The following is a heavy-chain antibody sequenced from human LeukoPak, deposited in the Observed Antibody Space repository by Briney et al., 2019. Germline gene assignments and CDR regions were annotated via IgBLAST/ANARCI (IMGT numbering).Heavy chain of an antibody. CDR3: ASTETPSYYDSNGFCPYYFDY. CDR1: GFTFSNYG. CDR2: ISYDGRNK. Sequence: GGSLRLSCAASGFTFSNYGMHWFRQAPGKGLEWVAVISYDGRNKYYPDSVKGRFTISRDNSKNTLYLQMNSLRAEDTAVYYCASTETPSYYDSNGFCPYYFDYWGQGTLVTVSS. V-gene: IGHV3-30*03. J-gene: IGHJ4*02. D-gene: IGHD3-22*01.